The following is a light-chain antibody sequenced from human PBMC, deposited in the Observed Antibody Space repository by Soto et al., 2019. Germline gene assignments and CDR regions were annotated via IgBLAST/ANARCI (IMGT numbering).Light chain of an antibody. Sequence: QPVLTQPASVSGSPGQSITISCTGTSSDVGGYNYVSWYQQHPGKAPKLMIYEVSNRPSGVSNRFSGSKSGNTASLTISGFQAEDEADYYCNSYTSSSTKIFGGGTKLTVL. CDR3: NSYTSSSTKI. V-gene: IGLV2-14*01. CDR2: EVS. J-gene: IGLJ2*01. CDR1: SSDVGGYNY.